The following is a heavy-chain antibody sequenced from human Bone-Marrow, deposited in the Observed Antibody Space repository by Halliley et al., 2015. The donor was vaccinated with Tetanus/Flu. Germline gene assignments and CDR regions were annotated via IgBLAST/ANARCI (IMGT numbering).Heavy chain of an antibody. CDR2: ITANNGKT. Sequence: QLVQSGAEVKKPGASVKVSCKASGYTFTSYGITWVRQAPGQGLEWLGWITANNGKTNDAQNFQGRLTVTTDTSTSTAYMELRSLRPDDTAVYYCGRDLGTSFDPWGQGTLVTVSS. J-gene: IGHJ5*02. CDR1: GYTFTSYG. V-gene: IGHV1-18*04. CDR3: GRDLGTSFDP.